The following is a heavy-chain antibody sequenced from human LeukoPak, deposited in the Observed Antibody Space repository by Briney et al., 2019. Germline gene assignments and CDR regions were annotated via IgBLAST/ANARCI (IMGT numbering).Heavy chain of an antibody. Sequence: GGSLRLSCVASGFTFSNYEMNWVRQAPGKGLEWVSYISSSGSTKHYTDSVKGRFTISRDNAKNSLYLQMNSLRAEDTAVYYCAALAYYYGSGASGPNIDYWGQGTLVTVSS. CDR3: AALAYYYGSGASGPNIDY. V-gene: IGHV3-48*03. CDR2: ISSSGSTK. CDR1: GFTFSNYE. J-gene: IGHJ4*02. D-gene: IGHD3-10*01.